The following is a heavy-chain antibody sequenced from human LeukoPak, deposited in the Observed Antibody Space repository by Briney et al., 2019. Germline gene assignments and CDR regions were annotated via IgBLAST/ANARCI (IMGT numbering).Heavy chain of an antibody. Sequence: GGSLRLSCAASGFTFSSYGMHWVRQAPGKGLEWVAVIWYDGSNKYYADSVKGRFTISRDNSKNTLYLQMNSLRAEDTAVYYCARESVDYYGSGSYFLDYWGQGTLVTVSS. J-gene: IGHJ4*02. CDR1: GFTFSSYG. V-gene: IGHV3-33*01. CDR2: IWYDGSNK. CDR3: ARESVDYYGSGSYFLDY. D-gene: IGHD3-10*01.